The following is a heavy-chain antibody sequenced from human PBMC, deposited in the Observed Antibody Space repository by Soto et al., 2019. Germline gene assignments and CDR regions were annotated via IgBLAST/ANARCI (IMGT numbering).Heavy chain of an antibody. J-gene: IGHJ4*02. CDR3: AKDSGWFGELPLDY. V-gene: IGHV3-23*01. Sequence: EVQLLESGGGLVQPGGSLRLSCAASGFTFSSYAMSWVREAPGKGLEWVSAISGSGGSTYYADSVKGRFTFSRDNSKNTLYLQMNSLRAEDTAVYYCAKDSGWFGELPLDYWGQGTLVTVSS. CDR2: ISGSGGST. D-gene: IGHD3-10*01. CDR1: GFTFSSYA.